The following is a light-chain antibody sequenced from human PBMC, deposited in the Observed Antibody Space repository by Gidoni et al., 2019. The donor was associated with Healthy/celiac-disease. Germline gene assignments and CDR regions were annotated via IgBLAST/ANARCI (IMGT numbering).Light chain of an antibody. J-gene: IGKJ2*01. CDR1: QSISSSY. Sequence: ETVLTQSPGTLSLSPGERATLSCRASQSISSSYLAWYQQKSGHAPRLLIYGASSRATGIPDRFSGSGSGTDFTLTISRLEPEDVAVYYCQQYGSSPYTFXXXTKLEIK. V-gene: IGKV3-20*01. CDR3: QQYGSSPYT. CDR2: GAS.